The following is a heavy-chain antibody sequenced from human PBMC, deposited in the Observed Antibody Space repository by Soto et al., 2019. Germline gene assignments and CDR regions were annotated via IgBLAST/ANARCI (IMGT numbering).Heavy chain of an antibody. CDR1: GSTFGDYA. V-gene: IGHV3-49*03. D-gene: IGHD3-3*01. Sequence: PGGSLRLSCTASGSTFGDYAMSWFRQAPGKGLEWVGFIRSKAHVGTTEYAASVKARFTISRDDSKTIAYLQINSPKTEDTAVYYCARGVGVVLHNVLSWYYSMDVCGQGTRVPVS. CDR2: IRSKAHVGTT. J-gene: IGHJ6*02. CDR3: ARGVGVVLHNVLSWYYSMDV.